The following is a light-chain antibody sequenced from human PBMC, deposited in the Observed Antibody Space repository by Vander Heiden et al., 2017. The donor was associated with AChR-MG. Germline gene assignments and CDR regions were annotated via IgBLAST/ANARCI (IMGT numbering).Light chain of an antibody. CDR1: QSIGTN. CDR2: GAS. CDR3: QQYSNWPPGT. J-gene: IGKJ1*01. Sequence: TVMRHPPATLSVSPGERATLSCRASQSIGTNLAWYQQKPGLAPRLLIYGASTRATGIPDRFSGSGSGTEFTLTIRSLQSEDFAVYSCQQYSNWPPGTFGQGTKVEIK. V-gene: IGKV3-15*01.